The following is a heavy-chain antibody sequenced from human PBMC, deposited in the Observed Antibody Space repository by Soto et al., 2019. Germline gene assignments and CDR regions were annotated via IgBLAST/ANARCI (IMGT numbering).Heavy chain of an antibody. CDR1: GYIFTAYG. CDR2: VSTNDDRT. J-gene: IGHJ4*02. Sequence: QVQLVQSGPEVKMPGASVKVSCKTSGYIFTAYGLAWLRQAPGQRPEWMGWVSTNDDRTNYAQKFQGRVTMTTDRSTTTTPLELRNPRPDDTAVYYCARELNTESSAYYSFAFWGQGTLVTVSS. D-gene: IGHD3-22*01. CDR3: ARELNTESSAYYSFAF. V-gene: IGHV1-18*01.